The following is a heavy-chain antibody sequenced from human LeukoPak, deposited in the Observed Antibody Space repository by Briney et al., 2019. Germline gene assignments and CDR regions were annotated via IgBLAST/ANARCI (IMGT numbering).Heavy chain of an antibody. CDR2: ISGSSDET. CDR1: GFTFNTYG. CDR3: AKDLFGYFDC. D-gene: IGHD3-16*01. V-gene: IGHV3-23*01. Sequence: PGGSLRLSCAASGFTFNTYGMSWVRQAPGERPEWVSTISGSSDETYYADSVKGRFITSRDNSKNSLFLQMRSLRAEDTAIYYCAKDLFGYFDCWGQGTLVTVSS. J-gene: IGHJ4*02.